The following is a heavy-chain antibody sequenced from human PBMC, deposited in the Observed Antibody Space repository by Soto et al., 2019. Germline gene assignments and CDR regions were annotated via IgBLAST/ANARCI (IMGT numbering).Heavy chain of an antibody. D-gene: IGHD6-13*01. Sequence: PSETLSLTCTVSGGSISTFYWNWIRQPPGKGLEWIGYIYYSGSTNYNPSLKSRVTISVDTFKNQFSLKLGSVTAADTAVYYCARAPGSWYFSRGIDSWGQGTLVTVSS. CDR2: IYYSGST. CDR1: GGSISTFY. CDR3: ARAPGSWYFSRGIDS. V-gene: IGHV4-59*01. J-gene: IGHJ4*02.